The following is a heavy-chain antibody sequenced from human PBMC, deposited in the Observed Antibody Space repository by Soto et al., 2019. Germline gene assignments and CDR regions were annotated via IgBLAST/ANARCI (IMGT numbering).Heavy chain of an antibody. J-gene: IGHJ4*02. CDR1: GGSISSGGYY. CDR3: ARVAVGIVVVPAAPIFDY. V-gene: IGHV4-31*03. D-gene: IGHD2-2*03. CDR2: IYYSGST. Sequence: QVQLQESGPGLVKPSQTLSLTCTVSGGSISSGGYYWSWIRQHPGKGLEWIGYIYYSGSTYYNPSLKIRVTISVDTSKNQFSLKLSSVPAADTAVYYCARVAVGIVVVPAAPIFDYWGQGTLVTVSS.